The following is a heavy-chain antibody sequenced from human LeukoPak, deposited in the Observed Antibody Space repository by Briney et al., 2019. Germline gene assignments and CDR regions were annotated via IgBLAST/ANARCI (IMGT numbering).Heavy chain of an antibody. Sequence: PSETLSLTCAVSGGSISSGGYSWSWIRQPPGKGLEWIGYIYHSGSTYYNPSLKSRVTISVDRSKNQFSLKLSSVTAADTAVYYCAGYCSSTSCSDFDYWAREPWSPSPQ. CDR1: GGSISSGGYS. J-gene: IGHJ4*02. D-gene: IGHD2-2*01. CDR2: IYHSGST. CDR3: AGYCSSTSCSDFDY. V-gene: IGHV4-30-2*01.